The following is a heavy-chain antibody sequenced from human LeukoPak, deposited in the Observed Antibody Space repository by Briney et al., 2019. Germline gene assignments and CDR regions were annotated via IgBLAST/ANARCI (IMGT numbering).Heavy chain of an antibody. J-gene: IGHJ4*02. CDR2: INHSGST. D-gene: IGHD5-18*01. CDR1: GGSFSSYY. V-gene: IGHV4-34*01. Sequence: SETLSLTCAVYGGSFSSYYWSWIRQPPGKGLEWIGEINHSGSTNYNPSLKSRVTISVDTSKSQFSLKLSSVTAADTAVYYCARYAVDTAMDKAGKGFDYWGQGTLVTVSS. CDR3: ARYAVDTAMDKAGKGFDY.